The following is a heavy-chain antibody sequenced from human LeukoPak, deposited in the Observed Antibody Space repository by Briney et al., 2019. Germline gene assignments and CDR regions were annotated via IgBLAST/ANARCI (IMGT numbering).Heavy chain of an antibody. V-gene: IGHV1-46*01. J-gene: IGHJ5*02. CDR1: GYTFTGYY. Sequence: ASVKVSCKASGYTFTGYYMHWVRQAPGQGLEWMGIINPSGGSTSYAQKFQGRVTMTRDTSTSTVYMELSSLRSEDTAVYYCARVKTPYYYDSSGYYYHWGQGTLVTVSS. CDR2: INPSGGST. CDR3: ARVKTPYYYDSSGYYYH. D-gene: IGHD3-22*01.